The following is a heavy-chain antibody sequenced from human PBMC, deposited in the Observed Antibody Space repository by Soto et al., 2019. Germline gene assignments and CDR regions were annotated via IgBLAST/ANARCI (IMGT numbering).Heavy chain of an antibody. CDR3: ARDDEGWSDCDLGY. J-gene: IGHJ4*02. Sequence: QVHLVESGGGVVQPGGSLRLSCAVSGFTFSSHAMHWVRQPPGKGLEWVALIYHDGNNKYYTDSVKGRFTTSRDNSKNTMYLQMNSLRVEDTAGYYCARDDEGWSDCDLGYGGQGALVTVSS. CDR1: GFTFSSHA. CDR2: IYHDGNNK. V-gene: IGHV3-30-3*01. D-gene: IGHD2-21*01.